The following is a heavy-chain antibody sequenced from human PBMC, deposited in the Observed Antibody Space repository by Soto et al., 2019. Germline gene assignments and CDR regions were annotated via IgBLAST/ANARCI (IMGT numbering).Heavy chain of an antibody. CDR2: INAGNGNT. Sequence: ASVKVSCKASGYTFTGYALHWVRQAPGQRLEWMGRINAGNGNTKYSQKFQGRVTITRDTSASTAYMELSSLRSEDTAVYYCALVAVADSAATWMKGMDFWGQGTTVTVSS. D-gene: IGHD2-15*01. CDR3: ALVAVADSAATWMKGMDF. CDR1: GYTFTGYA. V-gene: IGHV1-3*01. J-gene: IGHJ6*02.